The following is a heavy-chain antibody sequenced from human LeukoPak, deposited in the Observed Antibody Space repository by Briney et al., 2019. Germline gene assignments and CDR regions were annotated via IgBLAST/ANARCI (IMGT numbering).Heavy chain of an antibody. CDR1: GFTFSSYA. Sequence: PGGSLRLSCAASGFTFSSYAMHWVRQAPGKGLEWVAVKSYDGSNKYYADSVKGRFTISRDNSKNTLYLQMNSLRAEDTAVYYCARDTVVIWNYYYYGMDVWGQGTTVTVSS. D-gene: IGHD4-23*01. J-gene: IGHJ6*02. V-gene: IGHV3-30*04. CDR2: KSYDGSNK. CDR3: ARDTVVIWNYYYYGMDV.